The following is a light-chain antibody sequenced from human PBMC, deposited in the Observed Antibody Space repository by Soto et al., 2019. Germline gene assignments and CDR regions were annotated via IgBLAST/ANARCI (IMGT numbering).Light chain of an antibody. V-gene: IGKV4-1*01. CDR3: QQYYTTPRT. CDR2: WAS. Sequence: IVMTQSPDSLAVSLGERATINCKSSLNILYSSNNKNYLAWYQQKPGQPPKLLISWASTRESGVPDRFSGSGSGTDFTLTISSLQAEDVAVYYCQQYYTTPRTFGPGTKVEIK. CDR1: LNILYSSNNKNY. J-gene: IGKJ2*01.